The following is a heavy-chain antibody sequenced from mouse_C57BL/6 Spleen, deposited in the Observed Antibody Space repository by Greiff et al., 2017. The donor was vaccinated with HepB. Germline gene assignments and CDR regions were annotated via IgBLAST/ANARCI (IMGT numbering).Heavy chain of an antibody. J-gene: IGHJ2*01. D-gene: IGHD1-1*01. V-gene: IGHV1-50*01. CDR3: ARSLYYGSSYYYFDY. CDR1: GYTFTSYW. Sequence: VQLQQSGAELVKPGASVKLSCKASGYTFTSYWMQWVKQRPGQGLEWIGEIDPSDSYTNYNQRFKGKATLTVDTSSSTAYMQLSSLTSEDSAVYYCARSLYYGSSYYYFDYWGQGTTLTVSS. CDR2: IDPSDSYT.